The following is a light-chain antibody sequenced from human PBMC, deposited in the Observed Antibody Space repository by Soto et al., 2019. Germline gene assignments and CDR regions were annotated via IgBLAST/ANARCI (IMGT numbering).Light chain of an antibody. V-gene: IGKV1-5*03. Sequence: DIQMPPSPSTLSSSVGDRVTITCRASQNISVWLAWYQQKAGKAPNLLIYRASRLESGVPSRFSGSGSETEFTLTISGLQPGDSATYYCQQYNSYSPTVGQGTKVDIK. CDR3: QQYNSYSPT. J-gene: IGKJ1*01. CDR2: RAS. CDR1: QNISVW.